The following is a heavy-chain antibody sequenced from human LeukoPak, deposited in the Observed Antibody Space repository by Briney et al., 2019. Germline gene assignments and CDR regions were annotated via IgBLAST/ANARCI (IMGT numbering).Heavy chain of an antibody. CDR3: ARDRVAVAGYFDY. V-gene: IGHV1-2*02. CDR2: INPNSGGT. CDR1: GYTFTSYD. D-gene: IGHD6-19*01. Sequence: ASVKVSCKASGYTFTSYDINWVRQATGQGLEWMGWINPNSGGTNYAQKFQGRVTMTRDTSISTAYMELSRLRSDDTAVYYCARDRVAVAGYFDYWGQGTLVTVSS. J-gene: IGHJ4*02.